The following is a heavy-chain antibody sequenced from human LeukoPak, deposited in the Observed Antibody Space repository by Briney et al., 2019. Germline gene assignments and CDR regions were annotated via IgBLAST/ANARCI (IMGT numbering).Heavy chain of an antibody. D-gene: IGHD3-10*01. CDR3: AKEVRESAWFYFDY. Sequence: GGSLRLSCAASGFSVSSNYMSWVRQAPGKGLEWVSSIRSSGESTYYADSVKGRFTISRDNSRNTVFLQMKSLTAEDTAVYYCAKEVRESAWFYFDYWDQGTLATVSS. CDR1: GFSVSSNY. J-gene: IGHJ4*02. CDR2: IRSSGEST. V-gene: IGHV3-23*01.